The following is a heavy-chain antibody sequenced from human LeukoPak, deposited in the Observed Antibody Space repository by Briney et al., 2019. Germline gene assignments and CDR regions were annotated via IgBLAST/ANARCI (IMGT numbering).Heavy chain of an antibody. V-gene: IGHV4-34*01. Sequence: PSETPSLTCAVYGGSFSGYYWSWIRQPPGKGLEWIGEINHSGSTNYNPSLKSRVTISVDTSKNQFSLKLSSVTAADTAVYYCARVQGWTATLYYYYYMDVWGKGTTVTVSS. CDR1: GGSFSGYY. CDR3: ARVQGWTATLYYYYYMDV. J-gene: IGHJ6*03. CDR2: INHSGST. D-gene: IGHD1-26*01.